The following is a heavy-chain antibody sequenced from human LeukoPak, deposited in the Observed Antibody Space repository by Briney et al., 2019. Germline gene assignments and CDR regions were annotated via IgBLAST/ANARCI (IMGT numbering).Heavy chain of an antibody. CDR2: INPNSGGT. Sequence: GASVKVSCKASGYTFTGYYMHWVRQAPGQGLEWMGWINPNSGGTNYAQKFQGRVTMTRDTSISTAYMELSRLRSDDTAVYYCARDQDVDTAMDDAFDIWGQGTMVTVSS. CDR3: ARDQDVDTAMDDAFDI. D-gene: IGHD5-18*01. CDR1: GYTFTGYY. V-gene: IGHV1-2*02. J-gene: IGHJ3*02.